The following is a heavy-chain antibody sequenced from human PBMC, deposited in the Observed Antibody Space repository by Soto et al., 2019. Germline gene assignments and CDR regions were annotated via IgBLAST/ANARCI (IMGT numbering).Heavy chain of an antibody. CDR3: ARARFYYYGSGSVDY. D-gene: IGHD3-10*01. V-gene: IGHV4-34*01. J-gene: IGHJ4*02. CDR2: INHSGST. Sequence: QVQLQQWGAGLLKPSETLSLTCAVYGGSFSGYYWSWIRQPPGKGLEWIGEINHSGSTNYNPSLKSRVTISGDTSKNQFSLKLSSVTAADTAVYYCARARFYYYGSGSVDYWGQGTLVTVSS. CDR1: GGSFSGYY.